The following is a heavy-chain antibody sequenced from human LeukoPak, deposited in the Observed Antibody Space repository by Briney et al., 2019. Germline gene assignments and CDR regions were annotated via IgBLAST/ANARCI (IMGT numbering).Heavy chain of an antibody. Sequence: PGGSLRLSCSAAGSIFSSYEMTWARQAPGKGLEWVSGISGSGANTYYADSVKGRFTISRDNSMYTVYLEMNSLGAEDTAEYYCAVAGVGSGQIGDFDYWGQGTLVTVSS. V-gene: IGHV3-23*01. J-gene: IGHJ4*02. CDR1: GSIFSSYE. CDR2: ISGSGANT. CDR3: AVAGVGSGQIGDFDY. D-gene: IGHD6-19*01.